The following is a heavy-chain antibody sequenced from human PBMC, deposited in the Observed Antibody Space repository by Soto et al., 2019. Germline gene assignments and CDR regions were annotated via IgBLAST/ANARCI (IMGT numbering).Heavy chain of an antibody. Sequence: GSLRLSCAASGFDASVNYMTWVLQTPWKGLEWVSAINAGGSTFYADSVKGRFTISRDNSKNTLFLQMNSLRVEDTAMYYCVRENYYYGMDVWGQGTAVTVSS. CDR1: GFDASVNY. CDR3: VRENYYYGMDV. J-gene: IGHJ6*02. V-gene: IGHV3-66*01. CDR2: INAGGST.